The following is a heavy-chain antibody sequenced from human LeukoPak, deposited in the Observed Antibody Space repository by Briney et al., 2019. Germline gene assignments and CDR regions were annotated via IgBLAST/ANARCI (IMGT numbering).Heavy chain of an antibody. CDR2: ISSSSNYI. CDR1: GFTFSTYS. Sequence: PGGSLRLSCAASGFTFSTYSMNWVRQAPGKGLEWVSSISSSSNYIYYADSVKGRFTISRDNAKNSLYLQMNSLRAEDTAVYYCARIAVTYTFDYWGQGTLVTVSS. V-gene: IGHV3-21*01. J-gene: IGHJ4*02. CDR3: ARIAVTYTFDY. D-gene: IGHD4-17*01.